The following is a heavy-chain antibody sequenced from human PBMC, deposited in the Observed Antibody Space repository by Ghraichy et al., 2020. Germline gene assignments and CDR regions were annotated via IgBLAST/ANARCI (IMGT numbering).Heavy chain of an antibody. V-gene: IGHV3-23*01. CDR3: AKDVGRGGGSCFHH. Sequence: GALSLTCAASGFTFSSYAMSWVRQAPGKGLEWVSAISGSGGNTYYADSVKGRFTFSRDNSKNTLYLQMNSLRAEDTAVYYCAKDVGRGGGSCFHHWGQGTLVPVSS. CDR1: GFTFSSYA. J-gene: IGHJ1*01. D-gene: IGHD2-15*01. CDR2: ISGSGGNT.